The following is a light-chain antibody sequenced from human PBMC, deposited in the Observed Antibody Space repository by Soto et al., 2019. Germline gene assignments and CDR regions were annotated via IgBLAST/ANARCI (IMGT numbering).Light chain of an antibody. CDR1: SSNIGSNF. CDR2: DND. V-gene: IGLV1-47*02. J-gene: IGLJ3*02. Sequence: QSVLTQPPSASGPPGQRVTISCSGGSSNIGSNFVYWYQQLPGTAPKLLIYDNDQRPSGVPDRISGSKSGTSASLAISGLRSEDEADYYCAAWDDSLNGLVFGGGTKLTVL. CDR3: AAWDDSLNGLV.